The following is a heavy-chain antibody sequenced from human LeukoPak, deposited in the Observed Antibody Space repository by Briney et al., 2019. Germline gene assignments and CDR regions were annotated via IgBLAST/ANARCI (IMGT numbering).Heavy chain of an antibody. J-gene: IGHJ4*02. Sequence: SETLTLTCTVSGGSIGNFFWSWIRQSPGEGLEWIGFIYENGRTSYNPSLKSRVTISVDMSKNQFSLRLTSMTAADTAVYYCARDWELGHWGRGILVTVTS. CDR2: IYENGRT. V-gene: IGHV4-59*01. CDR3: ARDWELGH. CDR1: GGSIGNFF. D-gene: IGHD1-26*01.